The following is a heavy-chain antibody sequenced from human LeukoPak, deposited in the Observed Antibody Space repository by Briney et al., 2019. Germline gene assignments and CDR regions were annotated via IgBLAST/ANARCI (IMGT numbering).Heavy chain of an antibody. D-gene: IGHD4-17*01. CDR1: GFTFSSYA. CDR3: AKDGMTTVTSYYSDY. CDR2: ISGSGGST. J-gene: IGHJ4*02. V-gene: IGHV3-23*01. Sequence: GGSLRLSCAASGFTFSSYAMSWVRQAPGKGLEWVSAISGSGGSTHYADSVKGRFTISGDNSKNTLYLQMNSLRAEDTAVYYCAKDGMTTVTSYYSDYWGQGTLVTVSS.